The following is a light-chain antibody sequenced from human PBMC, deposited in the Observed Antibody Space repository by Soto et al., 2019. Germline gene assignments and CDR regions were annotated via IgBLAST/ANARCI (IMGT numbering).Light chain of an antibody. CDR3: QQSYNTPRALT. V-gene: IGKV1-39*01. CDR2: AAY. CDR1: QSISSY. Sequence: DIQMTQSPSSLSASVGDRITITCRASQSISSYVNWYQQKPGKAPKLLIYAAYSLQSGVPSRFSGSGSGTDFALTISSLQPEDFATYYCQQSYNTPRALTFGGGTKVEIK. J-gene: IGKJ4*01.